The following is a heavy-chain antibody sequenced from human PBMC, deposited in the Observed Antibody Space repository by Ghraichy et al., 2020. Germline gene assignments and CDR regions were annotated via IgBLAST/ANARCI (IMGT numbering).Heavy chain of an antibody. D-gene: IGHD4-17*01. CDR1: GFTFSSYE. J-gene: IGHJ3*02. Sequence: GGSLRLSCAASGFTFSSYEMNWVRQAPGKGLEWVSYISSSGSTIYYADSVKGRFTISRDNAKNSLYLQMNSLRAEDTAVYYCARTVTTSPHEPADAFDIWGQRRMVAVSS. CDR3: ARTVTTSPHEPADAFDI. V-gene: IGHV3-48*03. CDR2: ISSSGSTI.